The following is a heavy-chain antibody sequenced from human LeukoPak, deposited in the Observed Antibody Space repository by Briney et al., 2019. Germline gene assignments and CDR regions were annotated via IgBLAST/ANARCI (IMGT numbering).Heavy chain of an antibody. D-gene: IGHD2-21*02. CDR2: IKHSGTT. CDR3: ASVVVATASNGYFDL. Sequence: SETLSLTCAVSGGSISGYNWTWIPHPPPKGLEWTRAIKHSGTTNYNPSLKSRVTISVDTSTNQSSLKPSSVPPADTALSYCASVVVATASNGYFDLWGRGTLVTVSS. J-gene: IGHJ2*01. V-gene: IGHV4-34*01. CDR1: GGSISGYN.